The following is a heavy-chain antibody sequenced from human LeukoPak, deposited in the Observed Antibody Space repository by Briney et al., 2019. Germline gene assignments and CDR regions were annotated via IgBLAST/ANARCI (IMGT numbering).Heavy chain of an antibody. Sequence: AGGSLRLSCAASGFIVSSNYMSWVRQAPGKGLEWVAGIYRDCVTGGTDYTDSVKGRFTISRDNSKNTLYLQMHTLRAEDTAVYYCAKEGGLGYCSGTSCAFAYWGQGTPVTVSS. D-gene: IGHD2-2*01. CDR1: GFIVSSNY. V-gene: IGHV3-53*01. J-gene: IGHJ4*02. CDR2: IYRDCVTGGT. CDR3: AKEGGLGYCSGTSCAFAY.